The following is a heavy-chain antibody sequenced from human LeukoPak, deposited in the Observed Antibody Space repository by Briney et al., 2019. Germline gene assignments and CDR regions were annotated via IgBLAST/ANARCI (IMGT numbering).Heavy chain of an antibody. CDR2: IRYDGSNK. V-gene: IGHV3-30*02. J-gene: IGHJ4*02. D-gene: IGHD6-19*01. Sequence: GGSLRLSCAASGFNFSSHGMHWVRQAPGKGLEWVAFIRYDGSNKYYADSVKGRFTISRDNSKNTLYLQMNSLRAEDTAVYYCAKDGRFGSGWTVGGYWGQGTLVTVSS. CDR3: AKDGRFGSGWTVGGY. CDR1: GFNFSSHG.